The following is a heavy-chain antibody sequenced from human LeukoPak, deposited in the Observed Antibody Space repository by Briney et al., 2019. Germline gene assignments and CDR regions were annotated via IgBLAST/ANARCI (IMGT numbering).Heavy chain of an antibody. D-gene: IGHD3-16*01. J-gene: IGHJ4*02. CDR3: ARDPPRGSLKKNRSPINFDY. Sequence: SSETLSLTCAVYGGSFSGYYWSWIRQPPGKGLEWIGEINHSGSTNYNPSLKSRVTISVDTSKNQFSLKLSSVTAADTAVYYCARDPPRGSLKKNRSPINFDYWGQGTLVTVSS. CDR2: INHSGST. CDR1: GGSFSGYY. V-gene: IGHV4-34*01.